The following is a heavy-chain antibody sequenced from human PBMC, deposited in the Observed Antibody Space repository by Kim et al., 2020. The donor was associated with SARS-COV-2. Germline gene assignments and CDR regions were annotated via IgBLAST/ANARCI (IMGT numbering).Heavy chain of an antibody. J-gene: IGHJ2*01. Sequence: SETLSLTCAVYGGSFSGYYWSWIRQPPGKGLEWIGEINHSGSTNYNPSLKSRVTISVDTSKNQFSLKLSSVTAADTAVYYCARFTIIRGYWYFDLWGRGTLVTVSS. CDR1: GGSFSGYY. D-gene: IGHD3-3*01. CDR3: ARFTIIRGYWYFDL. CDR2: INHSGST. V-gene: IGHV4-34*01.